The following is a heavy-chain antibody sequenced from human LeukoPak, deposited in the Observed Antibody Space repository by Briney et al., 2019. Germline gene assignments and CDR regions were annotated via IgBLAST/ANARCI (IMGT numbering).Heavy chain of an antibody. Sequence: SETLSLTCTVSGGSISSSSYYWGWIRQPPGKGLEWIGSIYYSGSTYYNPSLESRVTISVDTSKNQFSLKLSSVTAADTAVYYCARQSELLGFFDYWGQGTLVTVSS. CDR2: IYYSGST. J-gene: IGHJ4*02. CDR3: ARQSELLGFFDY. V-gene: IGHV4-39*01. CDR1: GGSISSSSYY. D-gene: IGHD1-26*01.